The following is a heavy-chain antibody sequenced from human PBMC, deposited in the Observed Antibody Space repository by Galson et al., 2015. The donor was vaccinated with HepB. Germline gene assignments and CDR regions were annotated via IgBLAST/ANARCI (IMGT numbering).Heavy chain of an antibody. V-gene: IGHV5-10-1*01. Sequence: QSGAEVKKPGESLRISCKGSGYSFTSYWISWVRQMPGKGLEWMGRIDPSDSYTNYSPSFQGHVTISADKSISTAYLQWSSLKASDTAMYYCARHEITMVRGVILVNFDFWGQGILVTVSS. CDR2: IDPSDSYT. D-gene: IGHD3-10*01. J-gene: IGHJ4*02. CDR3: ARHEITMVRGVILVNFDF. CDR1: GYSFTSYW.